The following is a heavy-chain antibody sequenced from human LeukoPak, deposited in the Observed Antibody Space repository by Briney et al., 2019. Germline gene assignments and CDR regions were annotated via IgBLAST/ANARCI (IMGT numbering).Heavy chain of an antibody. J-gene: IGHJ5*02. CDR2: ISDIGSI. V-gene: IGHV4-59*12. Sequence: SETLSLTCTVSGGSISSYYWSWIRQPPGKGLEWIAYISDIGSINYNPSLKSRVTISVDTSKNQFSLKLSSVTAADTAVYYCAGGHVSCSSTSCYAESYNWFDPWGQGTLVTVSS. CDR3: AGGHVSCSSTSCYAESYNWFDP. CDR1: GGSISSYY. D-gene: IGHD2-2*01.